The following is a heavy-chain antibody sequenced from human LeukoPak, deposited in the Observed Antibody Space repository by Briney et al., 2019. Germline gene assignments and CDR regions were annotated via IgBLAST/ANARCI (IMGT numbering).Heavy chain of an antibody. CDR1: GFTFSSYW. CDR3: ARDRDRVRAVAGS. D-gene: IGHD6-19*01. J-gene: IGHJ4*02. CDR2: ISYDGSNK. V-gene: IGHV3-30-3*01. Sequence: GGSLRLACAASGFTFSSYWMSWVRQAPGKGLEWVAVISYDGSNKYYADSVKGRFTISRDNSKNTLYLQMNSLRAEDTAVYYCARDRDRVRAVAGSWGQGTLVTVSS.